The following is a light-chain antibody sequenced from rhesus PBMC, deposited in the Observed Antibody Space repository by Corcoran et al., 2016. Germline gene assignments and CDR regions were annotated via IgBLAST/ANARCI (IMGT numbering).Light chain of an antibody. V-gene: IGLV2-32*02. CDR3: SSYVGSNNDI. Sequence: QAGLTQPRSVSGSPGQSVTISCTGTTNDIGYYDYVSWFQQHPGTAPKLLIFEVSKRPSGVSDRFSGSKSGNTASLPISGLQPEDEADFYCSSYVGSNNDIFGAGTRLTVL. CDR2: EVS. CDR1: TNDIGYYDY. J-gene: IGLJ1*01.